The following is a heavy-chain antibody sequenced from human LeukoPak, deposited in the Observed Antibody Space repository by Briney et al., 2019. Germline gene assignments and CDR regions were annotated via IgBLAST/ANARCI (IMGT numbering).Heavy chain of an antibody. V-gene: IGHV3-33*06. CDR2: IWYDGSKK. D-gene: IGHD3-9*01. J-gene: IGHJ4*02. CDR1: GFTFTIYG. Sequence: PGGSLRLSCAASGFTFTIYGMHWVRQAPGKGLEWVAVIWYDGSKKYYIDSVKGRFTISRDNSKNTLYLEMNSLRAEDTAVYYCVKDRGLTYYDNLIDYWGQGTLVTVSS. CDR3: VKDRGLTYYDNLIDY.